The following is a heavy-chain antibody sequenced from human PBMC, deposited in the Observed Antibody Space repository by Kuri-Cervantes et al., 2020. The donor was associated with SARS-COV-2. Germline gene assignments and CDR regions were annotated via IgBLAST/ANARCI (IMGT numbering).Heavy chain of an antibody. J-gene: IGHJ6*02. CDR2: ISDSGSNT. CDR3: AKNRVDAILASSRAQVRPSNAMDV. Sequence: GESLKISCAASGFTFSNYSMNWVRQAPGKGLQWVSCISDSGSNTYYADSVKGRFTISRDNSKNTLYLQMNTLRAEDTAVYYCAKNRVDAILASSRAQVRPSNAMDVWGQGTLVTVSS. D-gene: IGHD5-12*01. CDR1: GFTFSNYS. V-gene: IGHV3-48*01.